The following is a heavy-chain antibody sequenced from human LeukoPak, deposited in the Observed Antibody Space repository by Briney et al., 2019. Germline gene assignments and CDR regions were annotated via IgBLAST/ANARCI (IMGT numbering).Heavy chain of an antibody. Sequence: GSLRLSCAASGFTFSSYSMNWVRQPPGKGLEWIGTMYYSGSTYYNPPLKSRVNISIDTSKNQFSLELSSVTATDTAIYYCARQGGGGRAFDIWGQGTMVTVSS. J-gene: IGHJ3*02. CDR3: ARQGGGGRAFDI. V-gene: IGHV4-39*01. D-gene: IGHD1-26*01. CDR1: GFTFSSYSMN. CDR2: MYYSGST.